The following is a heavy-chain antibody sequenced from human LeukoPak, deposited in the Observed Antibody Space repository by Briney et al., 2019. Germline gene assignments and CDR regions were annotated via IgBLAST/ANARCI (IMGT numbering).Heavy chain of an antibody. V-gene: IGHV1-2*04. CDR1: GYTFTGYY. CDR2: INPNSGGT. CDR3: ARETYGSGSYRYYGMDV. J-gene: IGHJ6*02. Sequence: ASVKVSCKASGYTFTGYYMHWVRQAPGQGLEWMGWINPNSGGTNYAQKFQGWVTMTRDTSISTAYMELSRLRSDDTAVYYCARETYGSGSYRYYGMDVWGQGTTVTVSS. D-gene: IGHD3-10*01.